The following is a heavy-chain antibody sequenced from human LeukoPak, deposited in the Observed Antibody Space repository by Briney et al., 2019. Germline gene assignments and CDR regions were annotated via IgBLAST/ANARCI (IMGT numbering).Heavy chain of an antibody. CDR1: GFTFSSYG. J-gene: IGHJ4*02. D-gene: IGHD1-26*01. V-gene: IGHV3-21*01. CDR2: IRSSSDI. Sequence: GGSLRLSCAASGFTFSSYGMHWVRQAPGKGLEWVSFIRSSSDIYYADSVKGRFTISRDNAKNSLYLQMDSLKAEDTAVYYCARVRSGSLDYWGQGTLVTVSS. CDR3: ARVRSGSLDY.